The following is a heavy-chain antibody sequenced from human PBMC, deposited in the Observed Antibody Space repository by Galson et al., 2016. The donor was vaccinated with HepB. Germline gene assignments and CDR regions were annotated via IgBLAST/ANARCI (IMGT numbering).Heavy chain of an antibody. CDR1: GFTFSNFG. Sequence: SLRLSCAASGFTFSNFGMHWVRQAPGKGLEWVAVILYDETYKYYADSVKGRFTISRDNSKNTLYLQMNSLRPEDTAVYYCAKDRPAYSGSYWGYFDYWGQGTLVTVSS. D-gene: IGHD1-26*01. CDR3: AKDRPAYSGSYWGYFDY. J-gene: IGHJ4*01. V-gene: IGHV3-30*18. CDR2: ILYDETYK.